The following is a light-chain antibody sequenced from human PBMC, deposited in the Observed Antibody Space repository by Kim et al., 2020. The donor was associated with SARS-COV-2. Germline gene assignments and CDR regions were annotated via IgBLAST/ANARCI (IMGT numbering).Light chain of an antibody. J-gene: IGLJ3*02. V-gene: IGLV2-11*01. CDR3: CSYAGTYTWV. Sequence: GQSVTISCTGTSSDVGGYNYVSWYQQHPGKAPKVIIYDVSKRPSGVPDRFSGSKSGNTASLTISGLQAEDEADYYCCSYAGTYTWVFGGGTQLTVL. CDR2: DVS. CDR1: SSDVGGYNY.